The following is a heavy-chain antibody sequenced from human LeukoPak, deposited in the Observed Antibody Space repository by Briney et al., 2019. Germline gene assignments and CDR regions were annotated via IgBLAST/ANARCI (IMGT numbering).Heavy chain of an antibody. D-gene: IGHD3-10*01. CDR3: TWLNTIRGPPYS. CDR2: IKSNANGGTT. CDR1: GLTFRDAW. Sequence: GGSPRLSCVVSGLTFRDAWLSWVRQAPGKVLEWLGRIKSNANGGTTDYPATVKGRFISSRDDSENTLYLQMNSLKTEDTAVYYCTWLNTIRGPPYSWGQGTLVTVSS. J-gene: IGHJ5*01. V-gene: IGHV3-15*01.